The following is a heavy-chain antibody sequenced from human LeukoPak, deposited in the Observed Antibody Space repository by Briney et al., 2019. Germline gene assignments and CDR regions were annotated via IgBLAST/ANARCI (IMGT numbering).Heavy chain of an antibody. Sequence: GGSLRLSCAASGFTVSSNSMSWVRQAPGKGLEWVSAIYSGGTTYYADSVKGRFTISRDNSKNTVYLHMNSLSAEDTAVYYCAKDQIWPFDYWGQGTLVTVSS. CDR3: AKDQIWPFDY. J-gene: IGHJ4*02. CDR1: GFTVSSNS. V-gene: IGHV3-66*01. CDR2: IYSGGTT. D-gene: IGHD5-18*01.